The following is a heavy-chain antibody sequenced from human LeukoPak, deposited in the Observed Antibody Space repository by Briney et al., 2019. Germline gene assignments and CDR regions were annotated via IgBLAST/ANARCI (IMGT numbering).Heavy chain of an antibody. J-gene: IGHJ4*02. CDR3: VRDSPGYGAYDFD. V-gene: IGHV3-7*01. CDR2: IKEDGSAK. Sequence: GGSLRLSCAASGFTFSSYWMSWVVQAPGKGLEWVANIKEDGSAKYYVDSVKGRFTISRDNAKNSLYLQMNNLSAEDTAVYYCVRDSPGYGAYDFDWGQGTLVTVSS. CDR1: GFTFSSYW. D-gene: IGHD5-12*01.